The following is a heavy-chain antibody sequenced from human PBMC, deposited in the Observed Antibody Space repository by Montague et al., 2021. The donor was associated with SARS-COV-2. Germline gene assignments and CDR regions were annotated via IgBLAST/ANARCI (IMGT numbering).Heavy chain of an antibody. J-gene: IGHJ4*02. V-gene: IGHV5-51*01. CDR3: ARQVHIYCSSTSCPFDY. CDR1: GYSFTSYW. CDR2: IYPEDSDT. D-gene: IGHD2-2*01. Sequence: QSGAEVKKSGESLKISCEGSGYSFTSYWIAWVRQMPGKGLEWMGIIYPEDSDTRYSPSFQGHVTTSADKSMNTAFLQWSSLRASDTAIYYCARQVHIYCSSTSCPFDYWGQGTLVTVSS.